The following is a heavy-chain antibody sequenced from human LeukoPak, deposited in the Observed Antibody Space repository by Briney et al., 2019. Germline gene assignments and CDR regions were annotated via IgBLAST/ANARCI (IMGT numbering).Heavy chain of an antibody. J-gene: IGHJ4*02. CDR1: GFTFSNFV. Sequence: GGSLRLSCSASGFTFSNFVMHWVRQAPGKGLEYVAIINDNGYNTDYAGSVKGRFTVARDNSKNTLYLQMSSLRAEHTALYYCARGTLNAAPPDFDSWGQGTLVTVSS. CDR2: INDNGYNT. CDR3: ARGTLNAAPPDFDS. V-gene: IGHV3-64D*09. D-gene: IGHD6-13*01.